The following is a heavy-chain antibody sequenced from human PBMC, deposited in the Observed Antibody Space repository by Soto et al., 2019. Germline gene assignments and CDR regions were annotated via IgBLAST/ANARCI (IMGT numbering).Heavy chain of an antibody. CDR3: ARPQFGGYDLNY. CDR1: GFTFSDYY. J-gene: IGHJ4*02. CDR2: ITRSSTYT. V-gene: IGHV3-11*05. D-gene: IGHD5-12*01. Sequence: QVQLVESGGGLVKPGGSLRLSCAASGFTFSDYYMSWIRQAPGRGLEWVSYITRSSTYTNYADSVKGRFTISRDDAKNSLYLQMNSLRAEDTAVYYCARPQFGGYDLNYWGQGTLVTVSS.